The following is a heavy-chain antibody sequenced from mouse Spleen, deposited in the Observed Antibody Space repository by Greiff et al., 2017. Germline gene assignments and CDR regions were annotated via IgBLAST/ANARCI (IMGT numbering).Heavy chain of an antibody. V-gene: IGHV5-17*01. CDR3: ARRTVVALMDY. CDR2: ISSGSSTI. Sequence: EVKLVESGGGLVKPGGSLKLSCAASGFTFSDYGMHWVRQAPEKGLEWVAYISSGSSTIYYADTVKGRFTISRDNAKNTLFLQMTSLRSEDTAMYYCARRTVVALMDYWGQGTSVTVSS. D-gene: IGHD1-1*01. CDR1: GFTFSDYG. J-gene: IGHJ4*01.